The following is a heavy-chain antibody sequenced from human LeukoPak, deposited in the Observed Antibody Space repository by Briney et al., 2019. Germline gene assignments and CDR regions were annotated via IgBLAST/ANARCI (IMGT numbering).Heavy chain of an antibody. J-gene: IGHJ3*02. CDR1: GGSISSSSYY. CDR3: AGIDNGGRGDAFGI. V-gene: IGHV4-39*07. CDR2: IYYSGST. D-gene: IGHD4-23*01. Sequence: SETLSLTCTVSGGSISSSSYYWDWIRQPPGKGLEWIGSIYYSGSTYYNPSLKSRVTISVDTSKNQFSLKLSSVTAADTAVYYCAGIDNGGRGDAFGIWGQGTLVTVSS.